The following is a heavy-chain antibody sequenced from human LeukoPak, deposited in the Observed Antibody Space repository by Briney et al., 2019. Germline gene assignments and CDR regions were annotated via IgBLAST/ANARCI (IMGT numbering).Heavy chain of an antibody. J-gene: IGHJ4*02. Sequence: SETLSLTCTVSGGSIHSYWSWIRQPAGKGLEWIGRISGSGTITYNPALQSRLTISIDTSKNQFSLKLMSVTAADTAAYYCATVSGITGADFDYWGQGTLVTVSS. CDR3: ATVSGITGADFDY. CDR1: GGSIHSY. CDR2: ISGSGTI. D-gene: IGHD2-8*02. V-gene: IGHV4-4*07.